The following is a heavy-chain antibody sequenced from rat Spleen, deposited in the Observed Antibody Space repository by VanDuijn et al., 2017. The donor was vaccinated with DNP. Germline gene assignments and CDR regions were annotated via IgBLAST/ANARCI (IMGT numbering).Heavy chain of an antibody. J-gene: IGHJ2*01. V-gene: IGHV5-31*01. CDR2: ITNTGGST. CDR1: GFTFNNYW. Sequence: EVQLVESGGGLVQPGRSLKLSCVASGFTFNNYWMTWIRQAPGKGLEWVASITNTGGSTYYPESVKGRFTISRDNAKSTLYLQMNSLRSEDTATYYCTSNPHIRTAAPFDYWGPGVMVTVSS. D-gene: IGHD3-8*01. CDR3: TSNPHIRTAAPFDY.